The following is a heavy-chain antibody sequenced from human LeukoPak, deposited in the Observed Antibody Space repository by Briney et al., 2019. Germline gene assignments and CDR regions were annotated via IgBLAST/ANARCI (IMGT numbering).Heavy chain of an antibody. CDR2: IYYSGST. CDR1: GGSISSYY. D-gene: IGHD3-9*01. CDR3: AREGGGAYDILTGPGAFDI. J-gene: IGHJ3*02. Sequence: SETLSLACTVSGGSISSYYWSWIRQPPGKGLEWIGNIYYSGSTNYNPSLKSRVTISVDTSKNQFSLKLSSVTAADTAVYYCAREGGGAYDILTGPGAFDIWGQGTMVTVSS. V-gene: IGHV4-59*01.